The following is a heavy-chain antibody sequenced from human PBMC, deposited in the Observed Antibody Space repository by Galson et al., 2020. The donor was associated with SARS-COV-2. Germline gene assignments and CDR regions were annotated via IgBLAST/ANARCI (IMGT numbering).Heavy chain of an antibody. V-gene: IGHV1-2*02. Sequence: VSCKASGYTFTGYYMHWVRQAPGQGLEWMGWINPNSGGTNYAQKFQGRVTMTRDTSISTAYMELSRLRSDDTAVYYCASRTDAYYYYYYGMDVWGQGTTVTVSS. J-gene: IGHJ6*02. CDR1: GYTFTGYY. CDR2: INPNSGGT. D-gene: IGHD2-21*02. CDR3: ASRTDAYYYYYYGMDV.